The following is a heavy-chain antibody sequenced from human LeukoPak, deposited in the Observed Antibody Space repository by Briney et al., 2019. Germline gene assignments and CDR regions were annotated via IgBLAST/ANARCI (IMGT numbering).Heavy chain of an antibody. CDR2: INYDGTTT. CDR3: AKDMVRVNWFDP. Sequence: GGSLRLSCAASGFNFSSYWMHWVRQAPGKGLVWISRINYDGTTTSYADSVKGRFTISRDNAKNTLYLQMNSLRAEDTAAYYCAKDMVRVNWFDPWGQGTLVTVSS. CDR1: GFNFSSYW. J-gene: IGHJ5*02. D-gene: IGHD3-10*01. V-gene: IGHV3-74*01.